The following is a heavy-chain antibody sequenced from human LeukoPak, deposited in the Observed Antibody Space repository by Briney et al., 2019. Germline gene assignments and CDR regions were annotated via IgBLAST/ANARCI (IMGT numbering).Heavy chain of an antibody. D-gene: IGHD1-14*01. CDR3: VRQPDSARYGFDY. Sequence: GGSLRLSCEVSGFTFDNNDMHWVRQGTGKGLEWVSAIGSAGYTYYAESVRGRFTITRDTAKQSLYLQMNSPRVEDTAVYHCVRQPDSARYGFDYWGRGTQVTVSS. J-gene: IGHJ4*02. V-gene: IGHV3-13*01. CDR2: IGSAGYT. CDR1: GFTFDNND.